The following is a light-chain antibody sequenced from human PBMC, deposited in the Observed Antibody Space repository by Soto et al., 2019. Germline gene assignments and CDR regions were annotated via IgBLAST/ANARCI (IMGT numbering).Light chain of an antibody. CDR1: RSSVGSNT. CDR2: SNN. CDR3: AAWDASLGGFYV. Sequence: QSVLTQPPSASGTPGQRVTISGSGSRSSVGSNTVNWYQHLPGTAPKLLIYSNNPRPSGVPDRFSASKAGASASLAISGLQAEDEGDYYCAAWDASLGGFYVFGSGTKLTVL. V-gene: IGLV1-44*01. J-gene: IGLJ1*01.